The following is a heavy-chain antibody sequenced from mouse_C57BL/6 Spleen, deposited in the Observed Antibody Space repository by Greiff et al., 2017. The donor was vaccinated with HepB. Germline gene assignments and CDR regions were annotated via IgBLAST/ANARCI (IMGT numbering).Heavy chain of an antibody. CDR2: IDPENGDT. CDR3: TTWAYDYGPFAY. V-gene: IGHV14-4*01. CDR1: GFNIKDDY. D-gene: IGHD2-4*01. J-gene: IGHJ3*01. Sequence: VQLQESGAELVRPGASVKLSCTASGFNIKDDYMHWVKQRPEQGLEWIGWIDPENGDTEYASKFQGKATITADTSSNTAYMQLSSLTSEDTAVYYWTTWAYDYGPFAYWGQGTLVTVSA.